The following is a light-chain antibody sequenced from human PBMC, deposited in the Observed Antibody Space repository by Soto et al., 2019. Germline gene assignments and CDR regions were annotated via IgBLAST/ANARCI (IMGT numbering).Light chain of an antibody. CDR3: ASWDDTLSGLV. V-gene: IGLV1-47*01. CDR1: SSNIGSNF. CDR2: RSD. J-gene: IGLJ3*02. Sequence: QSVLTQPPSTSGTPGQRVTMSCSGSSSNIGSNFVDWYQQFPGRAPKLLIYRSDQRPSGVPDRFSGSKSGTSASLAISGLRSEDEAAYYCASWDDTLSGLVFGAGTKVTVL.